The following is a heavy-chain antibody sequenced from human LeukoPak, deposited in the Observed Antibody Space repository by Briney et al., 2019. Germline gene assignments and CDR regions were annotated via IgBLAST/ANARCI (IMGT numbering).Heavy chain of an antibody. V-gene: IGHV3-30-3*01. CDR1: GFTFSSYA. CDR2: ISYDGSNK. CDR3: ARGGRMIVANWFDP. D-gene: IGHD3-22*01. J-gene: IGHJ5*02. Sequence: GGSLRLSCAASGFTFSSYAMHWVRQAPGKGLEWVAVISYDGSNKYYADSVKGRFTISRDNSKDTLYLQMNSLRAEDTAVYYCARGGRMIVANWFDPWGQGTLVTVSS.